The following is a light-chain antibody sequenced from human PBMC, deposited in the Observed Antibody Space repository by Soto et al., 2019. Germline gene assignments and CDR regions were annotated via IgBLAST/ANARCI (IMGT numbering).Light chain of an antibody. V-gene: IGKV3-15*01. CDR1: QSVSSN. CDR3: QQYNSWSSIT. CDR2: GAS. J-gene: IGKJ5*01. Sequence: EIVMTQSPATLSVSPGERATLSCRASQSVSSNLAWYQQKPGQAPRLLIYGASTRATGIPGRFSGSGSGTESALTISSLQSEDLAIYYCQQYNSWSSITFGQGTRLEIK.